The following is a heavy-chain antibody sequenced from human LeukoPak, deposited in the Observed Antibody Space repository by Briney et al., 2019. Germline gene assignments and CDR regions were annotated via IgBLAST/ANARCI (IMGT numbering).Heavy chain of an antibody. CDR1: GFTFSSYS. V-gene: IGHV3-21*01. Sequence: SGGSLRLSCAASGFTFSSYSMNWVRQAPGKGLEWVSAITATSLHIYYADSVKGRFTISRDNAKNSLYLQMNSLRVEDTALYYCARDLDSSPGGDYWGQGTLVTVSS. J-gene: IGHJ4*02. D-gene: IGHD6-19*01. CDR3: ARDLDSSPGGDY. CDR2: ITATSLHI.